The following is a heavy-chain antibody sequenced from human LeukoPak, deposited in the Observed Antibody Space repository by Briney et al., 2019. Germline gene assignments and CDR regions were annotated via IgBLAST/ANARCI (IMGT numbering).Heavy chain of an antibody. CDR2: INTNTGNP. J-gene: IGHJ5*02. CDR3: ARDRGSSWYGASNWFDP. V-gene: IGHV7-4-1*02. CDR1: GYTSTSYA. D-gene: IGHD6-13*01. Sequence: ASVKVSCKASGYTSTSYAMNWVRQAPGQGLEWMGWINTNTGNPTYAQGFTGRFVFSLDTSVSTAYLQISSLKAEDTAVYYCARDRGSSWYGASNWFDPWGQGTLVTVSS.